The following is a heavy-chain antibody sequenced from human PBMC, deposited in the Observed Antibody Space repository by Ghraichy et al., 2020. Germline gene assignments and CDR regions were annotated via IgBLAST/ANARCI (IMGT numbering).Heavy chain of an antibody. CDR2: ISGSGGST. D-gene: IGHD3-3*01. V-gene: IGHV3-23*01. CDR3: AKDLNVWEGLITIFGVVIYYYGMDV. CDR1: GFTFSSYA. J-gene: IGHJ6*02. Sequence: GGSLRLSCAASGFTFSSYAMSWVRQAPGKGLEWVSAISGSGGSTYYADSVKGRFTISRDNSKNTLYLQMNSLRAEDTAVYYCAKDLNVWEGLITIFGVVIYYYGMDVWGQGTTVTVSS.